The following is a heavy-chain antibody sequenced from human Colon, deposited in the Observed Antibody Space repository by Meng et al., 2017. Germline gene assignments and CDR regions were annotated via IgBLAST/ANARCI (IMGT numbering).Heavy chain of an antibody. Sequence: EVHLVRSGGGLVQPGGSLRLSCAASGFTFNSYAMSWVRQAPGKGLEWVSAISVSGDGTYYADSVKGRFTISRDNAKNSLYLQMNSLRAGDTAVYYCARGWLANWGQGTLVTVSS. J-gene: IGHJ4*02. CDR2: ISVSGDGT. CDR1: GFTFNSYA. V-gene: IGHV3-23*04. CDR3: ARGWLAN. D-gene: IGHD6-19*01.